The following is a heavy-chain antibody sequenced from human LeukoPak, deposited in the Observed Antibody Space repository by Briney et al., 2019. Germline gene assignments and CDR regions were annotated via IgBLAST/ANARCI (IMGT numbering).Heavy chain of an antibody. CDR3: ARGRYSSSPEYFEY. D-gene: IGHD6-6*01. V-gene: IGHV4-4*07. Sequence: PSETLSLTCTVSGGSISSYYWSWIRQPAGKGLEWIGRIYTSGSTNYNPSLKSRGTISVDKAKNQFSLKLSSVPAADTAVSYCARGRYSSSPEYFEYWGQGTLVTVSS. CDR1: GGSISSYY. J-gene: IGHJ4*02. CDR2: IYTSGST.